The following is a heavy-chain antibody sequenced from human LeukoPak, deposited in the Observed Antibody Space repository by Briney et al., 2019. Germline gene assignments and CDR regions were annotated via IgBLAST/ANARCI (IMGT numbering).Heavy chain of an antibody. CDR1: GGSISSYF. CDR2: IYTSGST. CDR3: ARHPTPYDAYDS. D-gene: IGHD3-16*01. V-gene: IGHV4-4*09. J-gene: IGHJ5*02. Sequence: SETLSLSCNVSGGSISSYFLSWIRQSPGKGLEWIGYIYTSGSTNYNPSLRSRVTISLDTSMNQLSLRLSSVTAADSAVYYCARHPTPYDAYDSWGQGTLVTVSS.